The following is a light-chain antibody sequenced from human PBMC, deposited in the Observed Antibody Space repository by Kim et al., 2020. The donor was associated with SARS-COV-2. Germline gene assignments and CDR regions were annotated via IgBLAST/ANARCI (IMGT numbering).Light chain of an antibody. CDR2: AAS. Sequence: DIVLTQSPGTLSLSPGERATLSCRASRSVTSSYLAWYQHKPGQAPRLLIYAASTRATGIPDRFSGSGSGTDFTLTISGLEPEDFVVYYCQQYHSSPRTFGQGTKVDIK. CDR1: RSVTSSY. V-gene: IGKV3-20*01. J-gene: IGKJ1*01. CDR3: QQYHSSPRT.